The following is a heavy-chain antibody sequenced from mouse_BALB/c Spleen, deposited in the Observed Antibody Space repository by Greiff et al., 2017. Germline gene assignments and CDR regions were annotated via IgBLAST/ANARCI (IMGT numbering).Heavy chain of an antibody. J-gene: IGHJ3*01. CDR2: IWSGGST. V-gene: IGHV2-4-1*01. CDR1: GFSLTSYG. Sequence: VKVVESGPGLVQPSQSLSITCTVSGFSLTSYGVHWVRQSPGKGLEWLGVIWSGGSTDYNAAFISRLSISKDNSKSQVFFKRNSLQADDTAIYYCARAYYGNSWFAYWGQGTLVTVAA. D-gene: IGHD2-10*01. CDR3: ARAYYGNSWFAY.